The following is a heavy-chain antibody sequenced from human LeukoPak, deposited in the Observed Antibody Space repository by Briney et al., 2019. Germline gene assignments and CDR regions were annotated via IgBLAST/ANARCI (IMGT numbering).Heavy chain of an antibody. CDR2: IYYSGST. V-gene: IGHV4-59*01. CDR1: GGSISSYY. D-gene: IGHD3-10*01. CDR3: ARVPPSYYGSGPGWFDP. J-gene: IGHJ5*02. Sequence: SETLSLTCTVSGGSISSYYWSWIRQPPGKGLEWIGYIYYSGSTNYNPSLKSRVTISVDTSKNQFSLKLSSVTAADMAVYYCARVPPSYYGSGPGWFDPWGQGTLVTVSS.